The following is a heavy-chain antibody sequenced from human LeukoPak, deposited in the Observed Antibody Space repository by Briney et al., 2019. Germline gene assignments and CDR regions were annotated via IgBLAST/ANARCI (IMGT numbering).Heavy chain of an antibody. CDR1: GYTFTSCD. D-gene: IGHD3-22*01. CDR3: LYSSGYYSIYAFDI. V-gene: IGHV1-8*01. J-gene: IGHJ3*02. CDR2: MNPNSGNT. Sequence: ASVKVSCKASGYTFTSCDINWVRQATGQGLEWRGWMNPNSGNTGYAQKFQGRVTMTRNTSISTAYMELSSLRSEDTAVYYCLYSSGYYSIYAFDIWGQGTVVTVSS.